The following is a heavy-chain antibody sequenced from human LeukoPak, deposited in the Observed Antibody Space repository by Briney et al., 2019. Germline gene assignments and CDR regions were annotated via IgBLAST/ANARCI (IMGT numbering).Heavy chain of an antibody. V-gene: IGHV3-30*18. D-gene: IGHD3-22*01. J-gene: IGHJ4*02. CDR2: ISYDGSNK. CDR1: GFTFSSYG. CDR3: AKVGYYDSSGYYPADY. Sequence: GRSLRLSCAASGFTFSSYGMHWVRQAPGKGLEWVAVISYDGSNKYYADSVKGRFTISRDNSKNTLYLQMNSLRAEDTAVYYCAKVGYYDSSGYYPADYWGQGTLVTVSS.